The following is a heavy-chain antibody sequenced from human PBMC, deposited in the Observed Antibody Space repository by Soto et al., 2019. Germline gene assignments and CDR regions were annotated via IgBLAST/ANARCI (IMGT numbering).Heavy chain of an antibody. J-gene: IGHJ6*03. V-gene: IGHV3-9*01. CDR3: AKGKRFDYGDYPRYCYYMDV. Sequence: SSGGYYWSWIRQHPGKGLEWVSGISWNSGSIGYADSVKGRFTISRDNAKNSLYLQMNSLRAEDTALYYCAKGKRFDYGDYPRYCYYMDVWGKGTTVTVSS. CDR2: ISWNSGSI. D-gene: IGHD4-17*01. CDR1: SSGGYY.